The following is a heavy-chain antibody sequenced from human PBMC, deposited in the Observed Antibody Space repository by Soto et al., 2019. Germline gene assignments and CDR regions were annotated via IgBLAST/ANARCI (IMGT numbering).Heavy chain of an antibody. CDR1: GFTFSSYA. V-gene: IGHV3-23*01. Sequence: EVQLLESGGGLVQPGGSLRLSCAASGFTFSSYAMSWVRQAPGKGLEWVSALSGSGGSTYYADSVKGRFTISRDNSKNTLDLQINSLRADDTAVYYCAKHIMATKARYFDLWGRGTLVTVSS. CDR2: LSGSGGST. D-gene: IGHD5-12*01. J-gene: IGHJ2*01. CDR3: AKHIMATKARYFDL.